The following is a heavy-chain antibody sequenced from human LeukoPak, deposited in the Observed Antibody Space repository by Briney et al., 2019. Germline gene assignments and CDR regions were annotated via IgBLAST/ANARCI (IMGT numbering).Heavy chain of an antibody. D-gene: IGHD6-6*01. V-gene: IGHV3-33*08. CDR3: ARWGSSSLDY. Sequence: PGGSLRLSCAASGFTFSSYSMNWVRQAPGKGLEWVAVIWYDGSYKYHADSVKGRFTISRDNSRNTLYLQMDSLRAEDTAVYYCARWGSSSLDYWGQGTLVTVSS. J-gene: IGHJ4*02. CDR2: IWYDGSYK. CDR1: GFTFSSYS.